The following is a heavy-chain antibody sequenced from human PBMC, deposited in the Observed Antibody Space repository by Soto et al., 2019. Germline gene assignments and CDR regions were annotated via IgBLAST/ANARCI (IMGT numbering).Heavy chain of an antibody. CDR1: GGTFSSYT. D-gene: IGHD3-10*01. Sequence: SVKVSCKASGGTFSSYTISWVRQAPGQGLEWMGRIIPILGIANYAQKFQGRVTITADKSTSTAYMELSSLRSEDTAVYYCARDGTMVRGVILLNWFDPWGQGTLVTVSS. CDR2: IIPILGIA. CDR3: ARDGTMVRGVILLNWFDP. V-gene: IGHV1-69*04. J-gene: IGHJ5*02.